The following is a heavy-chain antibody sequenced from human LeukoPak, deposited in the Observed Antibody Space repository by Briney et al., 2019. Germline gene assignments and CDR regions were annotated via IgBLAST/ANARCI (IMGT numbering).Heavy chain of an antibody. V-gene: IGHV4-34*01. J-gene: IGHJ4*02. D-gene: IGHD3-22*01. Sequence: SETLSLTCAVYGGSFSGYYWSWIRQPPGKGLEWIGEINHSGSTNYNPSLKSRVTISVDTSKNQFSLKLSSVTAADTAVYYCARGFLGYYYDSSGYRNDYWGQGTLVTVSS. CDR2: INHSGST. CDR3: ARGFLGYYYDSSGYRNDY. CDR1: GGSFSGYY.